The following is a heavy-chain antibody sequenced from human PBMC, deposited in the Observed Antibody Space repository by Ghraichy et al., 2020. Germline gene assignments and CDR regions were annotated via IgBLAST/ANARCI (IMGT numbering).Heavy chain of an antibody. Sequence: SETLSLTCTVSGGSITGSDYYWGWIRQPPGKGLEWIGSIYYNGNTYYNPSLKSRVTISVDTSKNQFSLKLTSVTAADTAVYYCARPNQSMTSPFDPWGQGTLVTVSS. CDR3: ARPNQSMTSPFDP. CDR2: IYYNGNT. J-gene: IGHJ5*02. V-gene: IGHV4-39*01. CDR1: GGSITGSDYY. D-gene: IGHD1-14*01.